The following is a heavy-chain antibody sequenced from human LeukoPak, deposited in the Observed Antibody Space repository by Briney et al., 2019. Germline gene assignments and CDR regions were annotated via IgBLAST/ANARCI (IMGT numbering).Heavy chain of an antibody. V-gene: IGHV1-2*02. D-gene: IGHD6-19*01. CDR1: GYSFTGYY. CDR2: FNPNSGDT. CDR3: ARPQWLEQYDAFDI. J-gene: IGHJ3*02. Sequence: ASVKVSCKASGYSFTGYYIHWVRQAPGQGPEWMGWFNPNSGDTHYAQRFQGRVTMTRDTSITTAYMELSRLRSDDTAVYYCARPQWLEQYDAFDIWGQGTMVTVSS.